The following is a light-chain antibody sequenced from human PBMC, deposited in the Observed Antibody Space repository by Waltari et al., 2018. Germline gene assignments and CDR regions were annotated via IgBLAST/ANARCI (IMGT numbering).Light chain of an antibody. CDR2: DVS. CDR3: SSYTTTNTLV. J-gene: IGLJ1*01. CDR1: SSDVGAYTY. V-gene: IGLV2-14*03. Sequence: QSALTQPASVSGSPGQSITISCPGTSSDVGAYTYFSWYQQHPGKAPKLMIYDVSHRPSGVSNRFSGSKSGNTASLTISGLQAEDEADYYCSSYTTTNTLVFGTGTKVTVL.